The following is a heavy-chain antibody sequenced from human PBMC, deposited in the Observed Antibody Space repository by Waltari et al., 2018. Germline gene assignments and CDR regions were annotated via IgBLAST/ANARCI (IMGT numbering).Heavy chain of an antibody. Sequence: QVQLQESGPGLVKPSQTLSLTCTVSGGSISRGGYYWSWIRQHPGKGLEWIGYIYHSGSTYYNPSLKSRVTISVDRSKNQFSLKLSSVTAADTAVYYCATDRWQQLDPDYWGQGTLVTVSS. J-gene: IGHJ4*02. CDR1: GGSISRGGYY. D-gene: IGHD6-13*01. CDR2: IYHSGST. V-gene: IGHV4-31*03. CDR3: ATDRWQQLDPDY.